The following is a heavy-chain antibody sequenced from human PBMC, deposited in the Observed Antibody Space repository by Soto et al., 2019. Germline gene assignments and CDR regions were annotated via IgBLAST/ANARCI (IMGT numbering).Heavy chain of an antibody. V-gene: IGHV3-15*01. Sequence: GSLRLSCAASGFTFSNAWMSWVRQAPGKGLEWVGRIKSKTDGGTTDYAAPVKGRFTISRDDSKNTLYLQMNSLKTEDTAVYYCTTDIGDSGQLAPFNFEYWGQGTLVTVS. CDR3: TTDIGDSGQLAPFNFEY. D-gene: IGHD6-6*01. CDR2: IKSKTDGGTT. J-gene: IGHJ4*02. CDR1: GFTFSNAW.